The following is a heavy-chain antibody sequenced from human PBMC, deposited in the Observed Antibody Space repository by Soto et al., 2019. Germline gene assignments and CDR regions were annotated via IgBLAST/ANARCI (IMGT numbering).Heavy chain of an antibody. CDR1: GGTFSSYA. CDR3: AREQVPLYYYDSSGYLDY. V-gene: IGHV1-69*13. D-gene: IGHD3-22*01. J-gene: IGHJ4*02. Sequence: VASVKVSCKASGGTFSSYAISWVRQAPGQGLEWMGGIIPIFGTANYAQKFQGRVTITADESTSTAYMELRSLRSEDTAVYYCAREQVPLYYYDSSGYLDYWGQGTLVTVSS. CDR2: IIPIFGTA.